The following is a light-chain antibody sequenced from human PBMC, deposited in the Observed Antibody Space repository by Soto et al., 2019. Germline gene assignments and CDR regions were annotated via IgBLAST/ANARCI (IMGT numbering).Light chain of an antibody. V-gene: IGLV1-44*01. Sequence: QSVLTQPPSASGTPGQRVTISCSGSRSNIGSNTVNWYQQLPGTAPKLLIYSNNQRPSGVLDRFSGSKSGTSASLAISGLQSEDEADYYCAAWDDSLNGPVFGGGTKLTVL. CDR2: SNN. CDR3: AAWDDSLNGPV. J-gene: IGLJ3*02. CDR1: RSNIGSNT.